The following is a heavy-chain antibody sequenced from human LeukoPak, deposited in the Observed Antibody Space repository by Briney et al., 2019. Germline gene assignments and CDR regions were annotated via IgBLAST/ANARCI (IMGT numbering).Heavy chain of an antibody. CDR3: ARVGRAITAAGFGAFDV. Sequence: PGRSLRLSCAASGFTFSSYGMHWVRQAPGKGLEWVAVISYDGSNKYYADSVKGRFTISRDNAKNSVYLQMNSLRAEDTAVYYCARVGRAITAAGFGAFDVWGQGTMATVSS. V-gene: IGHV3-30*03. J-gene: IGHJ3*01. CDR2: ISYDGSNK. D-gene: IGHD6-13*01. CDR1: GFTFSSYG.